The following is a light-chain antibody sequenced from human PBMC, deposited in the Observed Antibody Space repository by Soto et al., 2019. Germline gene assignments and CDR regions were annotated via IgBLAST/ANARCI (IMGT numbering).Light chain of an antibody. V-gene: IGKV1-5*01. CDR1: QSISSW. Sequence: DIQMTQSPSTLSASVGDRVTITCRASQSISSWLAWYQQKPGKAPKLLIYDASSLESGVPSRFSGSGSGTEFTLTISSLQPDHFATYYCQQYNSYSPDTFDQETKLAIK. J-gene: IGKJ2*01. CDR2: DAS. CDR3: QQYNSYSPDT.